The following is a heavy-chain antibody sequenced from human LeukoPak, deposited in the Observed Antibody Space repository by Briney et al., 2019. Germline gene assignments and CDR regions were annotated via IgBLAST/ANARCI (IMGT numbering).Heavy chain of an antibody. V-gene: IGHV5-51*01. D-gene: IGHD6-13*01. Sequence: GESLKISCKTSGYSFTSFWIGWVRQMPGKGLEWMGIIYPGDSDTTYSPSFEGQVTVSADKSITTAYLQWSSLGAPDTGMYYCARLEQDITSWYVYWGQGTLVTVSS. J-gene: IGHJ4*02. CDR2: IYPGDSDT. CDR1: GYSFTSFW. CDR3: ARLEQDITSWYVY.